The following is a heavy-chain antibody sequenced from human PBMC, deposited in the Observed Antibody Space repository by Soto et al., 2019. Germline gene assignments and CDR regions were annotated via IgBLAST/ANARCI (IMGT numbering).Heavy chain of an antibody. J-gene: IGHJ6*01. V-gene: IGHV3-73*02. Sequence: EVQLVESGGGLVQPGGSLKLSCAASGFTFSGSAMHWVRQASGKGLEWVGRLRSKANSYATAYAASVKGRFTISRDDSKSTSYLQMNSLKTEDMAVYYCTIPLIAAADAYYYYGMDVWGQGNTVTVSS. D-gene: IGHD6-25*01. CDR1: GFTFSGSA. CDR2: LRSKANSYAT. CDR3: TIPLIAAADAYYYYGMDV.